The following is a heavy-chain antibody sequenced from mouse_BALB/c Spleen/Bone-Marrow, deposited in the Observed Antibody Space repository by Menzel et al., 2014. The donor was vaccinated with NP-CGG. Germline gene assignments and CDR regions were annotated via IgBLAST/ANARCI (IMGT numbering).Heavy chain of an antibody. J-gene: IGHJ4*01. Sequence: EVKLVESGAELVRPGASVKISCKAFGYTFTNHHINWVKQRPGQGLDWIGYINPYDDYTSYNQKFKGKATLTVDKSSSTAYMELSSLTSEDSAVYYCATEVSGIYYAMDYWGQGTSVTVSS. V-gene: IGHV1S45*01. CDR2: INPYDDYT. CDR1: GYTFTNHH. CDR3: ATEVSGIYYAMDY. D-gene: IGHD2-10*02.